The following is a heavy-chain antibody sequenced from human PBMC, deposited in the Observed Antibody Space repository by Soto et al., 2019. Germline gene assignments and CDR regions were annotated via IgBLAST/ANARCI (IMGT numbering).Heavy chain of an antibody. J-gene: IGHJ6*03. V-gene: IGHV1-2*04. Sequence: QVQLVQSGAEVRKPGASVTVSCRSSGDSFNDYYIHWVRQAPGQGFGWMGWINPNGGVTKYAQKFQGWVSMTRDTSIRTVYMQLSRLRSDDTDVYYCARESGGATATLDYYYFYMDVWGTGTTVTVSS. CDR3: ARESGGATATLDYYYFYMDV. D-gene: IGHD5-12*01. CDR2: INPNGGVT. CDR1: GDSFNDYY.